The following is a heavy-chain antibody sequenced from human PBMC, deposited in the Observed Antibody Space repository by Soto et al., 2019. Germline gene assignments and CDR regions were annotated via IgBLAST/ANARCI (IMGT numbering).Heavy chain of an antibody. V-gene: IGHV1-18*01. D-gene: IGHD5-18*01. Sequence: QVQLVQSGAEVKKPGASVKVSCKASGYTFTSYGISWVRQAPGQGLEWMGWISAYNGNTNYAQKLQVRVTMTTDTFTITAYTELRSLRSDDTAVYYSERIVAVDPELDYWGQGPLVTLSS. CDR2: ISAYNGNT. CDR3: ERIVAVDPELDY. CDR1: GYTFTSYG. J-gene: IGHJ4*02.